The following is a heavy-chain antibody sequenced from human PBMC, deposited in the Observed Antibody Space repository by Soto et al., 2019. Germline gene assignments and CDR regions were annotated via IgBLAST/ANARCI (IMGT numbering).Heavy chain of an antibody. J-gene: IGHJ6*02. CDR3: ARDYCDYVCERIDV. CDR1: GVPFHSYG. CDR2: ISFDGSNK. V-gene: IGHV3-30*03. Sequence: PGGPLRPSYAASGVPFHSYGLQGVRQAPGKGLGWVAFISFDGSNKYYAESVKGRFTISRDNSKNTLYLQMNSLRAEDTAVYYCARDYCDYVCERIDVRAQRTPVTVCS. D-gene: IGHD4-17*01.